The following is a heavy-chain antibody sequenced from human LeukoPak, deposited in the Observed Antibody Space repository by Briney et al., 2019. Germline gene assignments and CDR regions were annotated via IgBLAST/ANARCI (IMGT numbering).Heavy chain of an antibody. Sequence: GGSLRLSCAASGFTFSNYGMHWVRQAPGKGLEWVAFLRFDGSDKYYADSVKGRFTISRDNSKNTLYLQMNSLRAEDTAVYYCAKVNYDFWSGYSYYYYMDVWGKGTTVTVSS. CDR2: LRFDGSDK. CDR1: GFTFSNYG. CDR3: AKVNYDFWSGYSYYYYMDV. V-gene: IGHV3-30*02. J-gene: IGHJ6*03. D-gene: IGHD3-3*01.